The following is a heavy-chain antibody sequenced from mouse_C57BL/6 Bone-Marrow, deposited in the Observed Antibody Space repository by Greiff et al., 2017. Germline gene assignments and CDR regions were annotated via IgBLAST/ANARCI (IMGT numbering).Heavy chain of an antibody. D-gene: IGHD2-5*01. CDR2: IYPRSGNT. V-gene: IGHV1-81*01. CDR3: AKGGSNPFAY. CDR1: GYTFTSYG. J-gene: IGHJ3*01. Sequence: VQLQQSGAELARPGASVKLSCKASGYTFTSYGISWVKQRTGQGLEWIGEIYPRSGNTYYNVKFKGKATLTADKSSSTAYMELRSRTSEDSAVYFCAKGGSNPFAYWGQGTLVTVSA.